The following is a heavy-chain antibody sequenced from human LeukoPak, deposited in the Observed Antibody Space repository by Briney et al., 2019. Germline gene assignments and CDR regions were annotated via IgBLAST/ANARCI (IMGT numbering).Heavy chain of an antibody. CDR3: ARGSYDFWSGYSHPYFDY. CDR2: INHSRST. Sequence: PSETLSLTCAVYGGSFSGYYWSWIRQPPGKGLEWIGEINHSRSTNYNPFLKSRVTISVDTSKNQFSLKLSSVTAADTAVYYCARGSYDFWSGYSHPYFDYWGQGTLVTVSS. V-gene: IGHV4-34*01. J-gene: IGHJ4*02. CDR1: GGSFSGYY. D-gene: IGHD3-3*01.